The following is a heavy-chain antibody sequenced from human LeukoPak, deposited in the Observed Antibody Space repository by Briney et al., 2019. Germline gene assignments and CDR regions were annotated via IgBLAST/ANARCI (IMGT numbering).Heavy chain of an antibody. J-gene: IGHJ4*02. CDR3: ARSGGYCSSTSCYEDY. D-gene: IGHD2-2*01. CDR1: GGSISSYY. V-gene: IGHV4-59*01. CDR2: IYYSGST. Sequence: PSETLSLTCTVSGGSISSYYWSWIRQPPGKGLEWIGYIYYSGSTYYNPSLKSRVTISVDTSKNQFSLKLSSVTAADTAVYYCARSGGYCSSTSCYEDYWGQGTLVTVSS.